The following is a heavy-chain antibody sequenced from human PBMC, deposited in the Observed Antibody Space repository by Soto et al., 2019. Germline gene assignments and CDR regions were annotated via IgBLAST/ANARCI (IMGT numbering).Heavy chain of an antibody. CDR3: ASPMVTDQNDAFDI. J-gene: IGHJ3*02. CDR1: GFSFSTYA. Sequence: VGSLRLSCAASGFSFSTYAMTWVRQAPGKGLQWVSAISGGGSNTHYADSVKGRFTISRDNSKKLLHLQMNSLRAEDTAIYYCASPMVTDQNDAFDIWGQGPMGNV. CDR2: ISGGGSNT. V-gene: IGHV3-23*01. D-gene: IGHD2-21*02.